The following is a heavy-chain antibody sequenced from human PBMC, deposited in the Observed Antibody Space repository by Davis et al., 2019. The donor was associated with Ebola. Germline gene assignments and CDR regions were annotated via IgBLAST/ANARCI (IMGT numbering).Heavy chain of an antibody. J-gene: IGHJ4*02. CDR1: GDSVSSGG. CDR2: TYYSSSKWYN. V-gene: IGHV6-1*01. CDR3: ASGFWKAGFNS. Sequence: PSETLSLTCAISGDSVSSGGWNWIRQSPSRGLEWLGRTYYSSSKWYNDYAVSVKSRISINADTSKNHFSLQLNSVTPEDTAVYYCASGFWKAGFNSWGQGILVTVSS. D-gene: IGHD1-1*01.